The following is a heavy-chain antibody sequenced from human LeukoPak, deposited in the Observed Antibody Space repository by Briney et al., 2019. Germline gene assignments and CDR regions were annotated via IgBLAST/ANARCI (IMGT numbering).Heavy chain of an antibody. CDR2: INPNSGGT. CDR1: GYTFTGYY. J-gene: IGHJ6*02. V-gene: IGHV1-2*02. Sequence: GASVKVSCKASGYTFTGYYMHWVRQAPGQGLEWMGWINPNSGGTNYARKFQGRVTMTRDTSISTAYMELSRLRSDDTAVYYCARDRQQLDVGFYYYYYGMDVWGQGTTVTVSS. CDR3: ARDRQQLDVGFYYYYYGMDV. D-gene: IGHD6-13*01.